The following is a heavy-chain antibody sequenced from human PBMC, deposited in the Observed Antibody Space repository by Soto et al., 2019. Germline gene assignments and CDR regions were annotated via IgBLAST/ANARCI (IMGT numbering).Heavy chain of an antibody. CDR2: ISSSSSTI. D-gene: IGHD3-16*01. CDR3: ARDGQGGGVVNWFDP. Sequence: EVQLVESGGGLVQPGGSLRLSCAAGGFTFSGYSMNWVRQAPGKGLEWVSYISSSSSTIYYADSVKGRFTISRDNAKNSLYLQMNSLRAEDTAVYYCARDGQGGGVVNWFDPWGQGTLVTVSS. J-gene: IGHJ5*02. V-gene: IGHV3-48*01. CDR1: GFTFSGYS.